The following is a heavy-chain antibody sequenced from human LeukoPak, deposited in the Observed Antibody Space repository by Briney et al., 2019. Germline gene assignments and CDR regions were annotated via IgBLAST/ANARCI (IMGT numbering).Heavy chain of an antibody. CDR2: MNPNSGDT. V-gene: IGHV1-8*03. CDR1: GYTFTNCD. Sequence: ASVKVSCKASGYTFTNCDINWVRQATGQGLEWMGWMNPNSGDTGYAQNFQGRVSITRNTSISTAYMELNSLRSEDTAVYYCARDMRGAAAADDAFDIWGQGTLVTVSS. CDR3: ARDMRGAAAADDAFDI. J-gene: IGHJ3*02. D-gene: IGHD6-13*01.